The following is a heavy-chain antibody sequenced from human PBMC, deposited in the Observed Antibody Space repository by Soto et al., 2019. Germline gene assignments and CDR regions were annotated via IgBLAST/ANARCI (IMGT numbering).Heavy chain of an antibody. CDR3: AKGSYYDFWSGYYTEDYYYYGMDV. CDR1: GFTFSNYA. D-gene: IGHD3-3*01. V-gene: IGHV3-23*01. J-gene: IGHJ6*02. Sequence: GGSLRLSCEASGFTFSNYAMSWVRQAPGKGLEWVSAISGSGGSTYYADSVKGRFTISRDNSKNTLYLQMNSLRAEDTAVYYCAKGSYYDFWSGYYTEDYYYYGMDVWGQGTTVTVSS. CDR2: ISGSGGST.